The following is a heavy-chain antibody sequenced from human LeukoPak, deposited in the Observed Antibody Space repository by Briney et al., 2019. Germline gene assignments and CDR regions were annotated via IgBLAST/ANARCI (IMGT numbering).Heavy chain of an antibody. D-gene: IGHD3-10*01. CDR1: GYTFTSYD. V-gene: IGHV1-8*01. J-gene: IGHJ4*02. CDR2: MSPNSGNT. Sequence: ASVKVSCKASGYTFTSYDINWVRQATGQGLEWMGWMSPNSGNTGYAQKFQGRVTMTRNTSISTAYMELSSLRSEDTAVYYCARVQTTMVRGVYDYWGQGTLVTVSS. CDR3: ARVQTTMVRGVYDY.